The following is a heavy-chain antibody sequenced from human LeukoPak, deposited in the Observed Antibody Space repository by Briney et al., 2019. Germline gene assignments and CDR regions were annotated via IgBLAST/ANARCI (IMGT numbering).Heavy chain of an antibody. CDR3: ARGGDGYPYYFDY. CDR2: IYYSGST. J-gene: IGHJ4*02. D-gene: IGHD5-24*01. V-gene: IGHV4-39*07. CDR1: GGSISSSSYY. Sequence: PSETLSLTCTVSGGSISSSSYYWGWIRQPPGKGLEWIGSIYYSGSTYYNPSLKSRVTISVDTSKNQFSLKLSSVTAADTAVYYCARGGDGYPYYFDYWGQGTLVTVSS.